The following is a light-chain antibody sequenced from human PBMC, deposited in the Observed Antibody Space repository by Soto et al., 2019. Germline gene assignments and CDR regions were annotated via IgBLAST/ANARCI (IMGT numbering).Light chain of an antibody. CDR1: QSVIRN. J-gene: IGKJ1*01. V-gene: IGKV3-15*01. CDR3: QQYDEWPWT. Sequence: EIVMTQSRETLCVSPGERATLSCGASQSVIRNLAWYQQNPGQAPRLLAYGAYTRATGIPARFSGSGSGTEFTLAISSLQSEDLAVYFCQQYDEWPWTLGEGSMGDIK. CDR2: GAY.